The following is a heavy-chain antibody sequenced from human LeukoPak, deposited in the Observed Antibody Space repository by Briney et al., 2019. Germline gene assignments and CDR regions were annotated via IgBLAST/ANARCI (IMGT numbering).Heavy chain of an antibody. J-gene: IGHJ4*02. CDR3: ARGVRDYVWGSYRYMVDY. CDR1: GYTFTSYG. CDR2: ISAYNGNT. V-gene: IGHV1-18*01. D-gene: IGHD3-16*02. Sequence: WASVKVSCKASGYTFTSYGISWVRQAPGQGLEWMGWISAYNGNTNYAQKFQGRVTMTRNTSISTAYMELSSLRSEDTAVYYCARGVRDYVWGSYRYMVDYWGQGTLVTVSS.